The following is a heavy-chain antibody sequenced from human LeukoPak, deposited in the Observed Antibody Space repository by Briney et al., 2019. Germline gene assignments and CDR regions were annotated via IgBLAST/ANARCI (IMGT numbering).Heavy chain of an antibody. Sequence: PSETLSLTCAISGGSFSGYYWSWIRQPPGKGLEWIGEINHSGSTNYNPSLKSRVTISVDTSKNQFSLKLSSVTAADTAVYYCARGGYYGSGRTYDYWGQGTLVTVSS. D-gene: IGHD3-10*01. CDR1: GGSFSGYY. CDR2: INHSGST. CDR3: ARGGYYGSGRTYDY. J-gene: IGHJ4*02. V-gene: IGHV4-34*01.